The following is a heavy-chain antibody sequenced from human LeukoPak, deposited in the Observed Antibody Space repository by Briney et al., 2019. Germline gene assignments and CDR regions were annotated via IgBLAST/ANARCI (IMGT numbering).Heavy chain of an antibody. D-gene: IGHD3-22*01. CDR3: ARHLYSYDGFDY. V-gene: IGHV4-59*08. CDR1: GGSIGRYY. J-gene: IGHJ4*02. Sequence: SETLSLTCTVSGGSIGRYYWSWIRQPPGKGLEWIGHIYYSGITNYNPSLKSRVTISIDTSKNQFSLKLSSVTAADTAAYYCARHLYSYDGFDYWGQGTLVTASS. CDR2: IYYSGIT.